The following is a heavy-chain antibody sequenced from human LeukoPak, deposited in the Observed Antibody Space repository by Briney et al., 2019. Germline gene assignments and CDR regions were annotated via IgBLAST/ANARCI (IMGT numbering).Heavy chain of an antibody. CDR3: AKDAQGLVRGGIYFDF. CDR1: GFTFKTYA. V-gene: IGHV3-23*01. D-gene: IGHD6-19*01. CDR2: MSGSGSST. J-gene: IGHJ4*02. Sequence: PGGSLRLSCAASGFTFKTYAMNWVRQVPGKGPERVSSMSGSGSSTDYADSVKGRFTISRDNSKNTLYLQMNSLRAEDTALYYCAKDAQGLVRGGIYFDFWGQGSLVTVSS.